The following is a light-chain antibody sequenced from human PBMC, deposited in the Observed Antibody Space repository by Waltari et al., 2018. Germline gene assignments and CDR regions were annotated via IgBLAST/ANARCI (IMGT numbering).Light chain of an antibody. J-gene: IGLJ1*01. CDR1: SSDVGSDNL. Sequence: QSALTQPASVSGSPGQSITISCTGTSSDVGSDNLVSWYQQHPGKAPTLMIYEVSKRPSVVSNRFSGSKSGNTASLTISGLQAEDEADYYCCSYAGSTTYVFGTGTKVTVL. V-gene: IGLV2-23*02. CDR2: EVS. CDR3: CSYAGSTTYV.